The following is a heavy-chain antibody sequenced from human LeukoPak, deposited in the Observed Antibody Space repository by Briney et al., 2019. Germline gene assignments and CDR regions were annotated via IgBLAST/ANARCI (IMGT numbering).Heavy chain of an antibody. CDR1: GFTFSGYS. Sequence: GGSLRLSCAASGFTFSGYSMNWVRQAPGKGLEWVSSISTSSSYIYYADSVRGRFTISRDNAKNSLYPQMNSLRAEDTAVYYCARQYGDYRESLYYFDYWGQGTLVTVSS. CDR3: ARQYGDYRESLYYFDY. J-gene: IGHJ4*02. CDR2: ISTSSSYI. V-gene: IGHV3-21*01. D-gene: IGHD4-17*01.